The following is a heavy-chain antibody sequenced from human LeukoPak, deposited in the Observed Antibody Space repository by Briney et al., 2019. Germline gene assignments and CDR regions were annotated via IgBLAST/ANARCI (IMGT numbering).Heavy chain of an antibody. CDR3: ARFNGRGVSNDY. D-gene: IGHD3-10*01. Sequence: ASVKLSRNASGYTFTSYDINWVRQATGQGLEWMGWMNPNSGNTGYAQKSQGRVTMTRNTTISTPYIELRSLISAETTVDYCARFNGRGVSNDYWGQGTLVTVSA. V-gene: IGHV1-8*01. CDR1: GYTFTSYD. CDR2: MNPNSGNT. J-gene: IGHJ4*02.